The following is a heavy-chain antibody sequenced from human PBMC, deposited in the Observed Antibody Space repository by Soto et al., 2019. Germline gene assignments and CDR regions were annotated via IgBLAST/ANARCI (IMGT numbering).Heavy chain of an antibody. CDR2: IYWDDDK. CDR1: GFSLSTSGVV. V-gene: IGHV2-70*12. D-gene: IGHD1-26*01. CDR3: ARNSGSFRRIDD. J-gene: IGHJ4*02. Sequence: ESGPTLVNPTQTLTLTCTFSGFSLSTSGVVVGWIRQPPGKALEWLALIYWDDDKYYSTSLKTRLTISKDTSKNQEVLTMTNMDPVDTATYYCARNSGSFRRIDDWGPGTLVTVSS.